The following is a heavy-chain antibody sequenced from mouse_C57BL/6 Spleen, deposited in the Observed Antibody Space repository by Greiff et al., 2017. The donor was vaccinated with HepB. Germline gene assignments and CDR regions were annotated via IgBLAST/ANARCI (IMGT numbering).Heavy chain of an antibody. CDR1: GFTFSDYG. CDR2: ISSGSSTI. D-gene: IGHD3-1*01. J-gene: IGHJ2*01. CDR3: ARLGYTDFDY. Sequence: EVKLMESGGGLVKPGGSLKLSCAASGFTFSDYGMHWVRQAPEKGLEWVAYISSGSSTIYYADTVKGRFTISRDNAKNTLFLQMTSLRSEVTAMYYCARLGYTDFDYWGQGTTLTVSS. V-gene: IGHV5-17*01.